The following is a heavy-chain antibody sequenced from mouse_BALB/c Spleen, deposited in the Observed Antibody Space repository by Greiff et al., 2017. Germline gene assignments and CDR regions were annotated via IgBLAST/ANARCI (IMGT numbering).Heavy chain of an antibody. CDR1: GYTFTSYW. D-gene: IGHD1-2*01. CDR2: INPSTGYT. V-gene: IGHV1-7*01. Sequence: VQLQQSGAELAKPGASVKMSCKASGYTFTSYWMHWVKQRPGQGLEWIGYINPSTGYTEYNQKFKDKATLTADKSSSTAYMQLSSLTSEDSAVYYCARSDASTAYWGQGTTLTVSS. CDR3: ARSDASTAY. J-gene: IGHJ2*01.